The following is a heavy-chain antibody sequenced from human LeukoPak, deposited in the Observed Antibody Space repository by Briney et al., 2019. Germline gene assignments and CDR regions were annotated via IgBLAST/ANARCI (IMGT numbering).Heavy chain of an antibody. CDR1: GFTFNSYA. CDR2: VSGSGSST. CDR3: AKEGHYDFWSGYFYMDV. J-gene: IGHJ6*03. Sequence: LGGSLRLSCTASGFTFNSYAMSWVRQAPGKGLEWVSTVSGSGSSTYYTDSVKGRFTISRDNAQSTLYLQMNSLRAEDTAVYYCAKEGHYDFWSGYFYMDVWGKGTTVTVSS. D-gene: IGHD3-3*01. V-gene: IGHV3-23*01.